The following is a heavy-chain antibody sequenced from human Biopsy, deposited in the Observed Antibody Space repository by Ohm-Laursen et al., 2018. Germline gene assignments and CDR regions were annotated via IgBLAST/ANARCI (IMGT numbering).Heavy chain of an antibody. J-gene: IGHJ2*01. D-gene: IGHD4-23*01. V-gene: IGHV4-31*01. CDR2: IYYSGTT. CDR1: GGSVSSGGFY. CDR3: ARRPYGGTRYWYFDL. Sequence: TLSLTCTVSGGSVSSGGFYWSWIRQHPGKGLEWIGYIYYSGTTYYNPSLKSLVTISVDTSKNQFSLKLNSVTPADTAVYYCARRPYGGTRYWYFDLWGRGTLVTVSS.